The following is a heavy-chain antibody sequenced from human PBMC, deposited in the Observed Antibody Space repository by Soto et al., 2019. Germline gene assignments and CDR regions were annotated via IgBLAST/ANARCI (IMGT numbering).Heavy chain of an antibody. CDR1: GFTLSSYW. J-gene: IGHJ4*02. V-gene: IGHV3-74*01. CDR3: VRGYSDY. CDR2: INTDGSAT. D-gene: IGHD5-12*01. Sequence: PGGSLRLSCAASGFTLSSYWMHWVRQVPGQGLVWVSRINTDGSATNYADSVKGRFTMSRDNARNTMYLQMNGLRAEDTAVYYCVRGYSDYWGQGTLVTVSS.